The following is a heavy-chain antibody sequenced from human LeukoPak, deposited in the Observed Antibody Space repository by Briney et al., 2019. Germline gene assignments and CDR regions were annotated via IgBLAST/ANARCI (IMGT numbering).Heavy chain of an antibody. D-gene: IGHD4-23*01. CDR1: GFTFDDYA. CDR3: AREPLSYGGTSIGAFDI. CDR2: ISWNSGSI. Sequence: GGSLRLSCAASGFTFDDYAMHWVRQAPGKGLEWVSGISWNSGSIGYADSVKGRFTISRDNAKNTLYLQMNSLRAEDTAVYYCAREPLSYGGTSIGAFDIWGQGTMVTVSS. V-gene: IGHV3-9*01. J-gene: IGHJ3*02.